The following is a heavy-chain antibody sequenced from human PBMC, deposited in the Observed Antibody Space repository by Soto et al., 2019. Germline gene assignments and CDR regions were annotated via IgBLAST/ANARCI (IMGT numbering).Heavy chain of an antibody. CDR3: ARVGDYGDFSFDS. CDR1: GGSMSSSSYY. CDR2: IYYSGTT. D-gene: IGHD4-17*01. Sequence: PSETLSLTCTVSGGSMSSSSYYWGWIRQPPGKGLEWIGSIYYSGTTYYNPSLKSRVSISIDTSNNHFSLKLSSVTAADTAVYYCARVGDYGDFSFDSWGQGTRVTVSS. V-gene: IGHV4-39*02. J-gene: IGHJ4*02.